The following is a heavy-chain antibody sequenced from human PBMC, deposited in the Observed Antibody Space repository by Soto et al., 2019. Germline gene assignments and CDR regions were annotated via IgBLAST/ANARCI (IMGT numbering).Heavy chain of an antibody. Sequence: GGSLRLSCEASGFTFSSYSMNWVRQAPGKGLEWVSYISSSSSNIYYADSVKGRFTISRDNAKNSLYLQMNSVRDEDTAVYYCARGGGNFDYWGQGTLVTVSS. CDR2: ISSSSSNI. CDR3: ARGGGNFDY. J-gene: IGHJ4*02. V-gene: IGHV3-48*02. CDR1: GFTFSSYS. D-gene: IGHD3-10*01.